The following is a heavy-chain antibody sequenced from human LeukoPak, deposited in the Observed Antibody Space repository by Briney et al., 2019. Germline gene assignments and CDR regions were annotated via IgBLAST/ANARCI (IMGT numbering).Heavy chain of an antibody. CDR3: ARDIFRGSPPTDY. V-gene: IGHV3-21*01. CDR1: GFTFSSYS. D-gene: IGHD1-26*01. Sequence: GSLRLSCAASGFTFSSYSMNWVRQAPGKGLEWVSSISSSSSYIYYADSVKGRFTISRDNAKNSLYLQMNSLRAEDTAVYYCARDIFRGSPPTDYWGQGTLVTVSS. J-gene: IGHJ4*02. CDR2: ISSSSSYI.